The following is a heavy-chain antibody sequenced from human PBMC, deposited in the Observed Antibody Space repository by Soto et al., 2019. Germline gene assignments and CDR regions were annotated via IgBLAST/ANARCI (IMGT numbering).Heavy chain of an antibody. CDR3: ARDNSYGDAYPYERGMDV. D-gene: IGHD4-17*01. CDR2: IIPIFGTA. CDR1: GGTFSSYA. J-gene: IGHJ6*02. Sequence: QVQLVQSGAEVKKPGSSVKVSCKASGGTFSSYAISWVRQAPGQGLEWMGGIIPIFGTANYAQKFQGRVTITADESTSTAYMELSSLRSEDTAVYYCARDNSYGDAYPYERGMDVWGQGTTVTVSS. V-gene: IGHV1-69*01.